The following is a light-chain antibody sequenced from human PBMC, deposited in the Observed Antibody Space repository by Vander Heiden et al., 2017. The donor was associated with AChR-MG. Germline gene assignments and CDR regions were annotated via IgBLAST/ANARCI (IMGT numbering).Light chain of an antibody. CDR1: QSVDSTY. V-gene: IGKV3-20*01. CDR2: AAS. Sequence: EIVLTQSPGTLSLSPGERATLSCRASQSVDSTYVAWYQQKPGQAPSLLIYAASTRATGIPDRFSATGSGTDFTLTINRLEPEDFGVYYCQQYGDSPLFTFGPGTTVDFK. CDR3: QQYGDSPLFT. J-gene: IGKJ3*01.